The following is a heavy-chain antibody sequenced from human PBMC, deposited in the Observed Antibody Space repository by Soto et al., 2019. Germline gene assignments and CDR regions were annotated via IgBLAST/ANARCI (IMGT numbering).Heavy chain of an antibody. CDR3: ARGGCSSKSCYTRNWSDP. J-gene: IGHJ5*02. V-gene: IGHV4-34*01. CDR2: INHSGST. D-gene: IGHD2-2*02. Sequence: SETLSLTCAVYGGSFSGYYWSWIRQPPGKGLEWIGEINHSGSTNYNPSLKSRVTISVDTSKNQFSLKLSSVTAADTAVYYCARGGCSSKSCYTRNWSDPWGQGTLVTVSS. CDR1: GGSFSGYY.